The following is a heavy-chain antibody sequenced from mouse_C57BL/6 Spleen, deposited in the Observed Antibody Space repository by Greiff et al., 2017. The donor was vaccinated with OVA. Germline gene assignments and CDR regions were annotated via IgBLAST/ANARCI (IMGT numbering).Heavy chain of an antibody. Sequence: VQLQQSGPELVKPGASVKLSCKASGYTFTSYDINWVKQRPGQGLEWIGWIYPRDGSTKYNEKLKGKATLTVDTSSSTAYMELHSLTSEDSAVYFCARGSNYVGDWYFDVWGTGTTVTVSS. J-gene: IGHJ1*03. CDR2: IYPRDGST. CDR3: ARGSNYVGDWYFDV. CDR1: GYTFTSYD. D-gene: IGHD2-5*01. V-gene: IGHV1-85*01.